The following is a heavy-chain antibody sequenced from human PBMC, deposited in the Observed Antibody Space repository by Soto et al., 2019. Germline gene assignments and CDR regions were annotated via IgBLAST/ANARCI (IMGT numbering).Heavy chain of an antibody. Sequence: GGSLRLSCVASGFGLIDFAMSWVRQAPGKGLQWVSAISGSGSDTYYADSVKGRFTISRDTSKNTLYLQMHSLRAEDTALYYCAKSRYSDSSGDFYDYWGQGTLVTVSS. J-gene: IGHJ4*02. D-gene: IGHD3-22*01. CDR1: GFGLIDFA. CDR2: ISGSGSDT. CDR3: AKSRYSDSSGDFYDY. V-gene: IGHV3-23*01.